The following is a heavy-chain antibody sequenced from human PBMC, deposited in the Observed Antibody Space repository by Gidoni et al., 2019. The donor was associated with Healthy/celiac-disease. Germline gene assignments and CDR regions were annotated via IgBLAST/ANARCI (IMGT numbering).Heavy chain of an antibody. CDR3: AHNRVWSTYALFAH. CDR1: GFSLSTSGVG. J-gene: IGHJ4*02. CDR2: IFWDDDK. V-gene: IGHV2-5*02. D-gene: IGHD2-2*01. Sequence: QITLKESGPTLVKPTQTLTLTCSFSGFSLSTSGVGVGWVRQPPGKALEWLALIFWDDDKRYSPSLKSRVTITKDTAKNQVVLTLTNMDLVDTATYYCAHNRVWSTYALFAHWGQGTLVTVSS.